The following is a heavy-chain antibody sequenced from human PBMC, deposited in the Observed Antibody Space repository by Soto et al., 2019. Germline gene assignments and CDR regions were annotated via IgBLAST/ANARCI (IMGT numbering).Heavy chain of an antibody. CDR2: INPSGGST. D-gene: IGHD6-19*01. CDR3: AIQAVAGLAEYFQH. Sequence: QGLEWMGIINPSGGSTSYAQKFQGRVTMTRDTSTSTVYMELSSLRSEDTAVYYCAIQAVAGLAEYFQHWGQGILVTVSS. J-gene: IGHJ1*01. V-gene: IGHV1-46*03.